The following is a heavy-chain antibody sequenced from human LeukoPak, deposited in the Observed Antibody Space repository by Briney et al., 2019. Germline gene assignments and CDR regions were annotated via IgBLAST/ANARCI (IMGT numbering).Heavy chain of an antibody. CDR2: INHSGST. Sequence: SETLSLTCAVYGGSFSGYYWSWIRQPPGKGLEWIGEINHSGSTNYSPSLKSRVTISVDTSKNQFSLKLSSVTAADTAVYYCARGPTRMEWHFDYWGQGTLVTVSS. J-gene: IGHJ4*02. CDR3: ARGPTRMEWHFDY. V-gene: IGHV4-34*01. D-gene: IGHD3-3*01. CDR1: GGSFSGYY.